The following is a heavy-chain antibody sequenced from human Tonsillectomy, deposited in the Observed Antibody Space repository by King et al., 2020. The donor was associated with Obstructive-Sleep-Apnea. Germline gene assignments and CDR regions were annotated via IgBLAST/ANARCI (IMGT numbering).Heavy chain of an antibody. Sequence: VQLVESGGGLVKPGGSLRLSCAASGFTFSDYYMSGIRQAPGKGLEGSSSISDFGTSISYPDSVKGRLTMSRYNAKHSVYLQMNSLRAEDTAVHFCARRFTTFGGVIVQNWLDPWGQGTLVTVSS. CDR2: ISDFGTSI. D-gene: IGHD3-16*02. J-gene: IGHJ5*02. CDR3: ARRFTTFGGVIVQNWLDP. V-gene: IGHV3-11*01. CDR1: GFTFSDYY.